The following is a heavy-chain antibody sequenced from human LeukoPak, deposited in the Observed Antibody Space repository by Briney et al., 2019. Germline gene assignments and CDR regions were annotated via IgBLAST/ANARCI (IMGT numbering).Heavy chain of an antibody. CDR1: GGSISSGSYY. Sequence: PSETLSLTCTVSGGSISSGSYYWSWIRQPAGKGLEWIGRIYTSGSTNYNPSLKSRVTISVDTSKNQFSLKLSSVTAADTAVYYCARAVTLRSLFFDYWGQGTLVTVSS. D-gene: IGHD4-11*01. V-gene: IGHV4-61*02. CDR2: IYTSGST. J-gene: IGHJ4*02. CDR3: ARAVTLRSLFFDY.